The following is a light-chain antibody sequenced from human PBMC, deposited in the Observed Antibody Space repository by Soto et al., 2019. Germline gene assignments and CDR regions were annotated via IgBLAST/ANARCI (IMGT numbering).Light chain of an antibody. CDR2: EGS. J-gene: IGLJ3*02. Sequence: QSALTQPPSASGSPGQSVTISCTGTSSDVGGYTFVSWYQQHPGKAPKVIIYEGSKRPSGVPNRFSGSKSGNTASLTVSGLQAEDEAEYHCSSYAGNNNWVFGGGTKLTVL. CDR1: SSDVGGYTF. CDR3: SSYAGNNNWV. V-gene: IGLV2-8*01.